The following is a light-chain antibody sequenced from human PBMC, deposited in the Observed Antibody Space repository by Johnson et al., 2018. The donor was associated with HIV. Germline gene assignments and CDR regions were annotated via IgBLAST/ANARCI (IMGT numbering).Light chain of an antibody. J-gene: IGLJ1*01. CDR2: DNN. Sequence: QSVLSQPPSVSAAPGQKVTISCSGSSSNIGNNYVSWYQQLPGTAPRLLIYDNNKRPSGIPDRFSGSKSGTSATLGITGLQTGDEADDYCGTWESSLSPYVFGTGTKVTVL. V-gene: IGLV1-51*01. CDR1: SSNIGNNY. CDR3: GTWESSLSPYV.